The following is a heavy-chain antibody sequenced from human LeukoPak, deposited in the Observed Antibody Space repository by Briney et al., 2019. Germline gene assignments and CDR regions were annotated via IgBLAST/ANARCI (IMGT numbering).Heavy chain of an antibody. V-gene: IGHV1-69*13. CDR2: IIPIFGTA. J-gene: IGHJ4*02. CDR3: ARDPSTSGWFGGYYFDY. D-gene: IGHD6-19*01. CDR1: GGTFSSYA. Sequence: SVKVSCRASGGTFSSYAISWVRQAPGQGLEWMGGIIPIFGTANYAQKFQGRVTITADESTSTAYMELSSLRSEDTAVYYCARDPSTSGWFGGYYFDYWGQGTLVTVSS.